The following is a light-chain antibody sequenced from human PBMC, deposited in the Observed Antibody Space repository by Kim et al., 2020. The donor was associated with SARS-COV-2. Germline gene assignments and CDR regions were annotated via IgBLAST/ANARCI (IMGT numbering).Light chain of an antibody. J-gene: IGKJ1*01. CDR1: QSVDND. V-gene: IGKV3-15*01. CDR3: QQYNHWWT. Sequence: SGPPGETATLSCRDSQSVDNDIAWFQQRPGQAPRLLIRAASTRATGIPARCSGSGSGTDFTLTISSLQSEDVAVYYCQQYNHWWTFGPGTKVDIK. CDR2: AAS.